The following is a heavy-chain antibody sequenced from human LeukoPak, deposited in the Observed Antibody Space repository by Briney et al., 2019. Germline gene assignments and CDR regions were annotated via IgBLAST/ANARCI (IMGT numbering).Heavy chain of an antibody. CDR3: AKTGGSSWYSIYYYYYYMDV. V-gene: IGHV3-23*01. D-gene: IGHD6-13*01. Sequence: GGSLRLSCAASGFTFSNHVMIWVRQAPGKGLEWVSGITASGDSTYYADSVEGRFTMSRDNSKNTVYLQMNSLRVDDTAVYYCAKTGGSSWYSIYYYYYYMDVWGKGTTVTISS. CDR2: ITASGDST. J-gene: IGHJ6*03. CDR1: GFTFSNHV.